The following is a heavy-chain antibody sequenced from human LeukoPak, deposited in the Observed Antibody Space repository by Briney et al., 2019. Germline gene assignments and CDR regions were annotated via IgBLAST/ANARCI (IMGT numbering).Heavy chain of an antibody. J-gene: IGHJ4*02. Sequence: SEALSLTCTVSGGSISNDYWSWIRRPPGKGLEWSGYIYYRGSTNYNPSLKSRVTISLDTSKNQFSLKLSSVTAADTAIYYCAKTTTGYSSGRYPGWPVDYWGQGTLVTVSS. CDR1: GGSISNDY. V-gene: IGHV4-59*01. CDR3: AKTTTGYSSGRYPGWPVDY. CDR2: IYYRGST. D-gene: IGHD6-19*01.